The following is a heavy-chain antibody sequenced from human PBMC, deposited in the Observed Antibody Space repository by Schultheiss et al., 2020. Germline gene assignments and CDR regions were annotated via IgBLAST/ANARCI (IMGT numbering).Heavy chain of an antibody. D-gene: IGHD2/OR15-2a*01. J-gene: IGHJ4*02. V-gene: IGHV3-7*01. CDR1: GFTIGNYW. CDR3: AREARGIYYFDY. CDR2: IKQDGSDK. Sequence: GGSLRLSCAASGFTIGNYWMSWVRQAPGKGLEWVANIKQDGSDKFFVESVKGRFTISRDNAKNSLYLQMNSLRAEDTALYYCAREARGIYYFDYWGPGTQVTVSS.